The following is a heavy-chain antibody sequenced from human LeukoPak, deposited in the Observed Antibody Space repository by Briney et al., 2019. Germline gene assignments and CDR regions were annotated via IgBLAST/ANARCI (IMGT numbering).Heavy chain of an antibody. J-gene: IGHJ4*02. Sequence: SGGSLRLSCAASGFTFSNYGMHWVRQAPGKGLEWVAFIRYDGNDKSYADSVKGRFTISRDNSKNTLYLQMNNLRTEDTAVYYCAKDTGYSSFDWGQGTLVTVSS. D-gene: IGHD6-19*01. V-gene: IGHV3-30*02. CDR1: GFTFSNYG. CDR3: AKDTGYSSFD. CDR2: IRYDGNDK.